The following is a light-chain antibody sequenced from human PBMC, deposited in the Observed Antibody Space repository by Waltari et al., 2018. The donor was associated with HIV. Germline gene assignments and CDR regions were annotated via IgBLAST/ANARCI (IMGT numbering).Light chain of an antibody. CDR1: SSTLGAGYG. J-gene: IGLJ3*02. V-gene: IGLV1-40*01. Sequence: QSVLTQPPSVSGAPGPRVTISCTGSSSTLGAGYGVNWYQQYPGAAPKLLIFANTNRPSGVPDRFSGSKSGTSASLAITGVQAEDEAVYYCQSYDSSLSEGVFGGGTKLAVL. CDR2: ANT. CDR3: QSYDSSLSEGV.